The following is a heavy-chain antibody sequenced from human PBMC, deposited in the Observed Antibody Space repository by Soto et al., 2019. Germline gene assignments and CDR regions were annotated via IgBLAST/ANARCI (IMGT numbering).Heavy chain of an antibody. Sequence: QVTLKESGPVLVKPTETLTLRCTVSGLSITDSEMGVSWIRQPPGQPLAWLAHIDSSGEKSYRTFLKSRLAISKDTSKSQIALTLTNMDPADTATYYCARRHLAVAVSPGFDPWGQGIPVSVSS. J-gene: IGHJ5*02. D-gene: IGHD6-19*01. CDR2: IDSSGEK. V-gene: IGHV2-26*01. CDR3: ARRHLAVAVSPGFDP. CDR1: GLSITDSEMG.